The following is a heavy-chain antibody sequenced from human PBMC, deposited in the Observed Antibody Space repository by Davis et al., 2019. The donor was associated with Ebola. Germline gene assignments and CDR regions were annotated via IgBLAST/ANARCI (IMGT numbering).Heavy chain of an antibody. CDR3: ARVGIPRYCSSTSCYDHYYYGIDV. CDR1: GFTFSSYS. Sequence: GESLKISCAASGFTFSSYSMNWVRQAPGKGLEWVSSISSSSSYIYYADSVKGRFTISRDNAKNSLYLQMNSLRAEDTAVYYCARVGIPRYCSSTSCYDHYYYGIDVWGQGTTVTVSS. V-gene: IGHV3-21*01. CDR2: ISSSSSYI. J-gene: IGHJ6*02. D-gene: IGHD2-2*01.